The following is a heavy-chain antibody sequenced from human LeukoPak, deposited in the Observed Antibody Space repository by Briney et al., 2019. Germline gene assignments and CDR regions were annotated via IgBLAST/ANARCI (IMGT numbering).Heavy chain of an antibody. CDR2: IYYSGST. CDR1: GGSISSGGYY. J-gene: IGHJ4*02. D-gene: IGHD3-10*01. Sequence: PSETLSLTCTVSGGSISSGGYYWSWIRQHPGKGLEWIGYIYYSGSTYYNPSLKSRVTISVDTSKNQFSLKLSSVTAADTAVYYCARAGGFFSPFDYWGQGTLVTVSS. CDR3: ARAGGFFSPFDY. V-gene: IGHV4-31*03.